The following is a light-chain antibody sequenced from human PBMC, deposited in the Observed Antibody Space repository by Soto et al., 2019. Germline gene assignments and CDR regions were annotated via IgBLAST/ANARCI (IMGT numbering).Light chain of an antibody. CDR2: EVT. Sequence: QSALTQPASVSGSPGQSITISCTGTSSDVGGYNFVSWYQQHPGKAPKLIIYEVTDRPSGVSIRFSGSKSGSTASLTISGLQAEDEADYYCSSYTRRNTLAFGGGTKLTVL. J-gene: IGLJ2*01. CDR1: SSDVGGYNF. CDR3: SSYTRRNTLA. V-gene: IGLV2-14*01.